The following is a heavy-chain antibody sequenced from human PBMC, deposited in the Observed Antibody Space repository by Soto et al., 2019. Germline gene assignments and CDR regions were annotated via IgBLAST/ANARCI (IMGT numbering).Heavy chain of an antibody. Sequence: PGGSLRLSCAASGLTFSSYSMNWVRQAPGKGLEWVSSISSSSSYIYYADSVKGRFTISRDNAKNSLYLQMNSLRAEDTAVYYCASPTLTSYYYGMDVWGQGTTVTVSS. V-gene: IGHV3-21*01. J-gene: IGHJ6*02. D-gene: IGHD1-1*01. CDR3: ASPTLTSYYYGMDV. CDR1: GLTFSSYS. CDR2: ISSSSSYI.